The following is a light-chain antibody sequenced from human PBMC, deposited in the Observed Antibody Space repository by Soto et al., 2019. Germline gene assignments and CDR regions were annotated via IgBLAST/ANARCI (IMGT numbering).Light chain of an antibody. Sequence: QSALTQPASVSGSPGQSITISCTGTSSDVGGYNYVSWYQQHPGKAPKLMIYDVSNRPSGVSNRFSGSKSGNMASLTISGLQAEDEADYYCSSYTSSSTSVVVFGGGTKLTVL. CDR1: SSDVGGYNY. CDR2: DVS. CDR3: SSYTSSSTSVVV. V-gene: IGLV2-14*01. J-gene: IGLJ2*01.